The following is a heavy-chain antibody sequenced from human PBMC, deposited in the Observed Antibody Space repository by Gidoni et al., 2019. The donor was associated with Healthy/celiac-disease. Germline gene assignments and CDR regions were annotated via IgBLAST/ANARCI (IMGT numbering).Heavy chain of an antibody. CDR1: GGTFSSYA. D-gene: IGHD5-12*01. CDR2: IIPIFGTA. CDR3: ARDRDGYNYSWDY. Sequence: QVQRVQTGAELQKPGYSVKVSCKASGGTFSSYAISWVRQAPGQGLEWLGGIIPIFGTANYAQKFQGRCTITADESTSTAYMELSSLRSEDTAAYYCARDRDGYNYSWDYWGQGTLVTVSS. J-gene: IGHJ4*02. V-gene: IGHV1-69*01.